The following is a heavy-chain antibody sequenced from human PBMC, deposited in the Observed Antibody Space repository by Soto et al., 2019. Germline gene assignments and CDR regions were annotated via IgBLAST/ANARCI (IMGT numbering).Heavy chain of an antibody. V-gene: IGHV4-59*01. D-gene: IGHD4-17*01. Sequence: SETLSLTCTVSGGSISSYYWSWIRQPPGKGLEWIGYIYYSGSTNYNPSLKSRVTISVDTSKNQFSLKLSSVTAADTAVYYCARVPVTTFYYYYMDVWGKGTTVTSP. CDR2: IYYSGST. J-gene: IGHJ6*03. CDR3: ARVPVTTFYYYYMDV. CDR1: GGSISSYY.